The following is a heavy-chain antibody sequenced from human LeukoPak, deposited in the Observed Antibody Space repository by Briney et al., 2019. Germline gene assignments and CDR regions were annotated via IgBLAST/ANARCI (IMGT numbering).Heavy chain of an antibody. CDR1: GYTFTGYY. D-gene: IGHD1-26*01. J-gene: IGHJ4*02. Sequence: ASVKVSCKASGYTFTGYYMHWVRQALEQGLEWMGWINAYNGNTNYAQKLQGRVTMTTDTSTSTAYMELRSLRSDDTAVYYCARDARSGSYYSYWGQGTLVTVSS. CDR3: ARDARSGSYYSY. CDR2: INAYNGNT. V-gene: IGHV1-18*04.